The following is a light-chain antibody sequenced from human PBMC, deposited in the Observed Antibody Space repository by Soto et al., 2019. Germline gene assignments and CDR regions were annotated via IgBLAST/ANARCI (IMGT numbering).Light chain of an antibody. CDR3: QQYHSYPAT. Sequence: DIQMTQSPSSLSTSVGDRVTITCRASQDIGNFLAWFHQAPGKAPKSLIYGASSLQSGVPSKFSGSGSGTEFTLTISSLQPEDFGTYYCQQYHSYPATFGGGTKVEIQ. CDR1: QDIGNF. J-gene: IGKJ4*01. CDR2: GAS. V-gene: IGKV1-16*02.